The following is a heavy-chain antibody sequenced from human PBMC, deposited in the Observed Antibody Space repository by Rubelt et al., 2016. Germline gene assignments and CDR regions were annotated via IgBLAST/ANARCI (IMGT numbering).Heavy chain of an antibody. Sequence: QLQLQESVPGLVKPSETLSLTCTVSGGSISSSSYYWGWIRQPPGKGLEWIGSIYYSGSTYYNPSLKSRVTISVDTSKNQFSLKPSSVTAADTAVYYCGRGRRYYYDSSGYLDYWGQETLVTVSS. CDR1: GGSISSSSYY. J-gene: IGHJ4*02. V-gene: IGHV4-39*01. CDR3: GRGRRYYYDSSGYLDY. D-gene: IGHD3-22*01. CDR2: IYYSGST.